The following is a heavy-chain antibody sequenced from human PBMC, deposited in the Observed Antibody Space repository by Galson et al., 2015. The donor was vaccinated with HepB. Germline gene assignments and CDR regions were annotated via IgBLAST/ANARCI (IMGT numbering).Heavy chain of an antibody. D-gene: IGHD3-16*01. J-gene: IGHJ4*02. V-gene: IGHV3-23*01. CDR3: AKREGGGGRTFDH. Sequence: SLRLSCAASGFTFSTYAMSWVRQAPGKGLEWVSSISSSGGSTYYVDSVKGRFTISRDNSENTLYLQMNSLRAEDTAVYYCAKREGGGGRTFDHWGQGTLVSVSS. CDR1: GFTFSTYA. CDR2: ISSSGGST.